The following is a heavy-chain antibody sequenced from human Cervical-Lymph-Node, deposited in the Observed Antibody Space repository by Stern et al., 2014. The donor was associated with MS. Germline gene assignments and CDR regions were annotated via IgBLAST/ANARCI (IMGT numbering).Heavy chain of an antibody. CDR1: GDSISSYTHY. CDR2: VYYSGAT. D-gene: IGHD2-8*02. Sequence: QLQLQESGPGLVKPSETLSLTCAVSGDSISSYTHYWAWIRQPPGKGLEWIGSVYYSGATYYNPSLKSPVTISVDTSKNHFPRGLNSVPAADTAVYYCAKHACTGAACPFDLWGQGTLVTVSS. J-gene: IGHJ4*02. CDR3: AKHACTGAACPFDL. V-gene: IGHV4-39*01.